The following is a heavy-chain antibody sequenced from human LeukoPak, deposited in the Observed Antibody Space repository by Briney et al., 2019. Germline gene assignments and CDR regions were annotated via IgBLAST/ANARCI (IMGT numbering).Heavy chain of an antibody. V-gene: IGHV1-18*01. CDR2: ISAYNGNT. J-gene: IGHJ6*02. CDR3: ARYKQGGGRYYYYYGMDV. CDR1: GYSFTSYG. Sequence: ASVKVSCKASGYSFTSYGISSVRQALGRGLEWMGWISAYNGNTNYAQKLQGRVTMTTDTSTSTAYMELRSLRADDTAVYYCARYKQGGGRYYYYYGMDVWGQGTTVTVSS. D-gene: IGHD3-16*01.